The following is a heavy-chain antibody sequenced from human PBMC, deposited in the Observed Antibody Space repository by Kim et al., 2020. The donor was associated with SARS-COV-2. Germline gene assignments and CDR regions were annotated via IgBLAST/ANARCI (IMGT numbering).Heavy chain of an antibody. CDR1: GFTFSRHW. J-gene: IGHJ4*02. V-gene: IGHV3-7*01. D-gene: IGHD2-2*01. CDR3: ARDDRDIVLLPAPDY. CDR2: IKKDASEK. Sequence: GGSLRLSCAASGFTFSRHWMSWVRQAPGKGLEWVATIKKDASEKYYLDSVKGRFTISRDNAENSLYLQMNSLRADDTAVYFCARDDRDIVLLPAPDYWGQGTLVPASS.